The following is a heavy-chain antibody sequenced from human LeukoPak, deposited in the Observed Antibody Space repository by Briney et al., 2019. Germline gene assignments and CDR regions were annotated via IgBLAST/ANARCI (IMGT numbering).Heavy chain of an antibody. CDR1: GLTLSDYW. D-gene: IGHD4-17*01. V-gene: IGHV3-7*02. CDR2: INPDGRAG. CDR3: ARGGYDYGDYPFDY. J-gene: IGHJ4*02. Sequence: GGSLRLSCTVSGLTLSDYWMNWVRQAPGKGLEWVANINPDGRAGRYVDSVKGRFVISRDNAKNSLYLQMSSLRAEDTAVYYCARGGYDYGDYPFDYWGQGTLVTVSS.